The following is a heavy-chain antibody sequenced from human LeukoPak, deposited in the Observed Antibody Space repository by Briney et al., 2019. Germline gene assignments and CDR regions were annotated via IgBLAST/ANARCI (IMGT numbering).Heavy chain of an antibody. CDR2: IYRSGNT. V-gene: IGHV4-38-2*02. CDR3: ARHNVASPSDA. CDR1: GYSIGSDFY. Sequence: SETLSLTCIVSGYSIGSDFYWGWIRQPPGKGLEWIASIYRSGNTYSNSSLKSRVRMSIDTSKNHFSLRLTSVTAADTAVYYCARHNVASPSDAWGPGTLVTVSS. J-gene: IGHJ5*02. D-gene: IGHD2-21*01.